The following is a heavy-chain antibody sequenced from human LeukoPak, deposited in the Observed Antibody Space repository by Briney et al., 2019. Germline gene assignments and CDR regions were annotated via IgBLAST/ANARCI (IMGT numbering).Heavy chain of an antibody. J-gene: IGHJ3*02. Sequence: GGSLRLSCAASGFTFSSYAMHWVRQAPGRGLEWVAVISYDGSNKYYADSAKGRFTISRDNSKNTLYLQMNSLRAEDTAVYYCAKVGGYCSSTSCPIHDAFDIWGQGTMVTVSS. CDR3: AKVGGYCSSTSCPIHDAFDI. V-gene: IGHV3-30-3*01. CDR1: GFTFSSYA. CDR2: ISYDGSNK. D-gene: IGHD2-2*01.